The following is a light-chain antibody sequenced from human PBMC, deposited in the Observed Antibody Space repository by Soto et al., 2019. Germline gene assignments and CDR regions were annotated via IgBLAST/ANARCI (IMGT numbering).Light chain of an antibody. Sequence: EIVLTQSPAPLSLSPGERATLSCRASQSVSSYLAWYQQKPGQTPRLLIYDASNRATGLPARFSGSGSGTDFTLTISSVEAEDFGVYYCKQRINWPPTFGQGTKVDIK. CDR2: DAS. J-gene: IGKJ2*01. V-gene: IGKV3-11*01. CDR3: KQRINWPPT. CDR1: QSVSSY.